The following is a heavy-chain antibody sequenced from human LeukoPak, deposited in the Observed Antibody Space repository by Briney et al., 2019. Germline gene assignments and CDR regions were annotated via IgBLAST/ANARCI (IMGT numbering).Heavy chain of an antibody. CDR2: IRYDGSGQ. Sequence: GRSLRLSCAASGFTFSKNGMHWVRQAPGKGLEWVAFIRYDGSGQNYADSVKGRFTISRDNSKNTLYLQMNSLRAEDTAVYFCTNGDDYDFRSGYSMDWGQGTRVTVSS. D-gene: IGHD3-3*01. J-gene: IGHJ4*02. V-gene: IGHV3-30*02. CDR3: TNGDDYDFRSGYSMD. CDR1: GFTFSKNG.